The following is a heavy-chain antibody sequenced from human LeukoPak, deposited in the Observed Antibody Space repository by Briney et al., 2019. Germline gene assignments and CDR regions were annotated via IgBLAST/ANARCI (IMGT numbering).Heavy chain of an antibody. V-gene: IGHV3-7*01. CDR1: GFTFSSYW. D-gene: IGHD6-13*01. CDR3: ARFDGQQLTSFFDY. Sequence: GGSLRLSCAASGFTFSSYWMSWVRQAPGKGLEWVANIKQDGSEKYYVDSVKGRFTISRDNAKNSLYLQMNSLRAEDTAVYYCARFDGQQLTSFFDYWGQGTLVTVSS. J-gene: IGHJ4*02. CDR2: IKQDGSEK.